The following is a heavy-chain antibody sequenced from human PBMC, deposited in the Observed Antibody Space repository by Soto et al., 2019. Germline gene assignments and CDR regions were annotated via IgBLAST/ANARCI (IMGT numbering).Heavy chain of an antibody. CDR1: GGSISSSSYY. CDR3: AGRSHYDGSGSYYIGWFDP. J-gene: IGHJ5*02. V-gene: IGHV4-39*01. Sequence: SETLSLTCTVSGGSISSSSYYWGWIRQPPGKGLEWIGSIYYSGSTYYNPSLKSRVTISVDTSKNQFSLKLSSVTAADTAVYYCAGRSHYDGSGSYYIGWFDPWGQGTLVTVSS. D-gene: IGHD3-10*01. CDR2: IYYSGST.